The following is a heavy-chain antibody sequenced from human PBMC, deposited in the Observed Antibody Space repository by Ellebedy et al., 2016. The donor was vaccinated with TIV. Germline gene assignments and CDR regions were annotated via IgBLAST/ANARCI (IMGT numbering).Heavy chain of an antibody. CDR1: GFTFSDYN. J-gene: IGHJ4*02. V-gene: IGHV3-30*18. CDR2: ISHDGSNE. Sequence: PGGSLRLSCAASGFTFSDYNIHWVRQTPGKGLEWVAVISHDGSNEYYADSVKGRFTISRDNSKNTAYLQMNSLRAEDTAVYYCAKREGYWGQGTLVTVFS. CDR3: AKREGY.